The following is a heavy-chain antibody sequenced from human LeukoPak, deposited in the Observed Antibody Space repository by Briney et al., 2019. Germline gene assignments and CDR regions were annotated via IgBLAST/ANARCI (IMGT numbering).Heavy chain of an antibody. D-gene: IGHD4-17*01. V-gene: IGHV3-23*01. Sequence: GGPLRLSCDASGFPFNSYAMNWVRQAPGKGLEWVSVISASGDNTYYADSVKGRFTISRDDSKNTVYLQMNSLRADDTAVYHCAKGGRRHYGDYVAFWGQGTLVTVSS. CDR2: ISASGDNT. CDR1: GFPFNSYA. J-gene: IGHJ4*02. CDR3: AKGGRRHYGDYVAF.